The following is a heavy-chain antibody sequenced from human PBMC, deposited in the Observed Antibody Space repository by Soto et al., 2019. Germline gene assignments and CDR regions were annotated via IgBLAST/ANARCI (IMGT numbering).Heavy chain of an antibody. CDR1: GFTFSNYA. D-gene: IGHD6-25*01. J-gene: IGHJ4*02. CDR3: AKFFVETGSNSGWPWSFHY. V-gene: IGHV3-23*01. Sequence: EVQLLESGGGLVQPGRSLRLSCAASGFTFSNYAMSWVRQAPGQGLDWVSAISGSGGTTYYAYSVKGRFTISRDNSTNPLFLQMNSMRAEDAAVYYCAKFFVETGSNSGWPWSFHYWGQGTLVTVSS. CDR2: ISGSGGTT.